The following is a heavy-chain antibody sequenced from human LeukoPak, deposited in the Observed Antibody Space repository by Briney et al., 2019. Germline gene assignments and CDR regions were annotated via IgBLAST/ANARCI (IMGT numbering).Heavy chain of an antibody. V-gene: IGHV3-30-3*01. D-gene: IGHD2-2*01. CDR2: ISYDGSNK. Sequence: GGSLRLSCAASGFTFSSYAMHWVRQAPGKGLEWVAVISYDGSNKYYADSVKGRFTISRDNSKNTLYLQMNSLRAEDTAVYYCARDRSSSEIVVVPAAWRYFDYWGQGTLVTASS. CDR1: GFTFSSYA. CDR3: ARDRSSSEIVVVPAAWRYFDY. J-gene: IGHJ4*02.